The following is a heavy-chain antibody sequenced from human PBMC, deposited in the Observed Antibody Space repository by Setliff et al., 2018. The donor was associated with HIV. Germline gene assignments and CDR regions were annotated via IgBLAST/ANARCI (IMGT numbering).Heavy chain of an antibody. CDR3: APGTYYYYMDV. Sequence: SETLSLTCTVSGGSISSYYWSWIRQPPGKGLEWIGYIYTSGSTNYNPSLKSRVTISVDTSKNQFSLKLSSVTAADTAVYYCAPGTYYYYMDVWGKGTTVTVSS. CDR1: GGSISSYY. D-gene: IGHD1-1*01. J-gene: IGHJ6*03. V-gene: IGHV4-4*08. CDR2: IYTSGST.